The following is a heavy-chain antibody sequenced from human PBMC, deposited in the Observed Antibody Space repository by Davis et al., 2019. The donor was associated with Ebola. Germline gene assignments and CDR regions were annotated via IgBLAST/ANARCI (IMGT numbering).Heavy chain of an antibody. J-gene: IGHJ4*02. CDR3: ARGPSTGNSFSH. CDR2: ISSSSSYI. CDR1: GFTFSSYS. Sequence: GESLKISCAASGFTFSSYSMNWVRQAPGKGLEWVSSISSSSSYIYYADSVKGRFTISRDNAKNSLYLQMNSLRAEDTAVYYCARGPSTGNSFSHWGQGTLVTVSS. V-gene: IGHV3-21*01. D-gene: IGHD4-23*01.